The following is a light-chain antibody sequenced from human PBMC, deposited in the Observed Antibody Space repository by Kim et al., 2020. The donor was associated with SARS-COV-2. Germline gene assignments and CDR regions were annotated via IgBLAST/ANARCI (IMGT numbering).Light chain of an antibody. V-gene: IGLV6-57*04. CDR1: SGSIDDNY. Sequence: NFMLTQPHSVSESPGKTVTISCTHSSGSIDDNYVQWYQQRPGGVPTTVIYEDDQRPSGVSDRFSGSIDNSSNSASLTISGLRTEDEADYYCQSYNRDNVIFGGGTKLTVL. CDR3: QSYNRDNVI. CDR2: EDD. J-gene: IGLJ2*01.